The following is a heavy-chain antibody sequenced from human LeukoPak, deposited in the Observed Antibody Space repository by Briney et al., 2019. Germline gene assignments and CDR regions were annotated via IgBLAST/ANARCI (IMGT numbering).Heavy chain of an antibody. CDR2: FDPEDGET. D-gene: IGHD6-6*01. J-gene: IGHJ6*03. V-gene: IGHV1-24*01. CDR3: ARTAGYSSSRNYYYYYMDV. Sequence: ASVKVSCKVSGYTLTELSMHWVRQAPGKGLEWMGGFDPEDGETIYAQKFQGRVTITADKSTSTAYMELSSLRSEDTAVYYCARTAGYSSSRNYYYYYMDVWGKGTTVTVSS. CDR1: GYTLTELS.